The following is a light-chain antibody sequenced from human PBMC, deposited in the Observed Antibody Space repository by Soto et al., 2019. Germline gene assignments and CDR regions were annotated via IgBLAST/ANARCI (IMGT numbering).Light chain of an antibody. CDR1: QSLRSN. V-gene: IGKV3-15*01. J-gene: IGKJ4*01. CDR2: GAS. CDR3: QQYNNWPPGT. Sequence: EIVMTQSPASLSVSPGERATLSCRASQSLRSNLAWYQQRPGQAPRLLIYGASTRAAGIPARFSGSGSGTEFTLTINSLQSEDFAVYYCQQYNNWPPGTFGGGTKVEMK.